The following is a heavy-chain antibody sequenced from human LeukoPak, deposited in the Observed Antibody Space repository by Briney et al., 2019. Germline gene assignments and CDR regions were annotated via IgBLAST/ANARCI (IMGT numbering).Heavy chain of an antibody. CDR3: AREGAVAGTGPYL. D-gene: IGHD6-19*01. CDR2: IIPILGIA. V-gene: IGHV1-69*04. CDR1: GGTFSSYT. Sequence: ASVKVSCKASGGTFSSYTISWVRQAPGQGLEWMGRIIPILGIANYAQKFQGRVTITADKFTSTAYMELSSLRSEDTAVYYCAREGAVAGTGPYLWGRGTLVTVSS. J-gene: IGHJ2*01.